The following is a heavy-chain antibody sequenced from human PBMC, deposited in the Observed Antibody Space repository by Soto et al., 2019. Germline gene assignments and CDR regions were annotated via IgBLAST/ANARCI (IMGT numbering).Heavy chain of an antibody. V-gene: IGHV3-48*01. J-gene: IGHJ6*03. CDR3: AVDYYYMDV. CDR2: ISSGSSTI. CDR1: GINFITYA. Sequence: PGVSLRVSCAASGINFITYAMNWVRQAPGKGLERVSYISSGSSTIYYAESVKGRFTISRDNAKKSLFLQMNSLRAEDTAVYYRAVDYYYMDVWGKGTTVTVSS.